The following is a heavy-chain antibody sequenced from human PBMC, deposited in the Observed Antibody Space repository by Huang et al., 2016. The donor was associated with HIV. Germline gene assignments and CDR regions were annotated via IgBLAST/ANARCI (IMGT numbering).Heavy chain of an antibody. V-gene: IGHV3-30-3*01. CDR3: AREDDYGGN. D-gene: IGHD4-17*01. CDR2: IAYDGSNK. Sequence: QVQMVESGGGVVQPGRSLRLSCAASGFTFSSYVMYWVHQAPGKGVESVAVIAYDGSNKYYADSVQGRFTISRDNSKNTLYLQMNGLRTEDTAVYYCAREDDYGGNWGQGTLVTVSS. CDR1: GFTFSSYV. J-gene: IGHJ4*02.